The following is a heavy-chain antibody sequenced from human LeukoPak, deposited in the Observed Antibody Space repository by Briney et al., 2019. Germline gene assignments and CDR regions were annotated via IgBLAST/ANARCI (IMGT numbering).Heavy chain of an antibody. V-gene: IGHV4-39*01. CDR1: GGSISSDSYY. CDR3: ARHSRNCSGGYCYLYY. J-gene: IGHJ4*02. CDR2: IYSGGTT. D-gene: IGHD2-15*01. Sequence: SETLSLTCAVSGGSISSDSYYWGWIRQPPGKGLEGIGSIYSGGTTYYNPSLKSRVTISVDTSKNQFSLKLTSVTAAAAAAYYCARHSRNCSGGYCYLYYWGQGTLVTVSS.